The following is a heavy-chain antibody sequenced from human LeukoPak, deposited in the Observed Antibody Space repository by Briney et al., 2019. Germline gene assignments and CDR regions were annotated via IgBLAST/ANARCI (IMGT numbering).Heavy chain of an antibody. D-gene: IGHD3-22*01. CDR1: GGTFSSYG. J-gene: IGHJ4*02. V-gene: IGHV1-69*06. CDR2: IIPFFGRA. Sequence: ASVKVSCKASGGTFSSYGISWVRQAPGQALEWMGGIIPFFGRADYAQKFQGRVTITADKSTSTAYMELSSLRSEDTAVYYCARDPPSYYYDSSGYYLSDYWGQGTLVTVSS. CDR3: ARDPPSYYYDSSGYYLSDY.